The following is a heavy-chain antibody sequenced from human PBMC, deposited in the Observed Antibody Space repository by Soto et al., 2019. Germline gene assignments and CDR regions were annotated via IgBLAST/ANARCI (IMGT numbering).Heavy chain of an antibody. CDR1: GGSISSYY. Sequence: SETLSLTCTVSGGSISSYYLSWMRQPPGKGLEWIGYIYYSGSTNYNPSLKSRVTISVDTSKNQFSLKLSSVTAADTAVYYCARVGPKEWLQSQPFDYWGQGTLVTVYS. J-gene: IGHJ4*02. CDR3: ARVGPKEWLQSQPFDY. V-gene: IGHV4-59*01. CDR2: IYYSGST. D-gene: IGHD5-12*01.